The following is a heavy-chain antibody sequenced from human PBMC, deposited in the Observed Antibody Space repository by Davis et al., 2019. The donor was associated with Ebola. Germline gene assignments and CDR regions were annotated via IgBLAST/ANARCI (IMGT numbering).Heavy chain of an antibody. V-gene: IGHV3-20*04. J-gene: IGHJ5*02. Sequence: GESLKISCAGSGFTFEDYAMTWVRQAPGKGLEWVSGINWNGGSTGYADSVKGRFTISRDNAKSSLYLQMNSLRAEDTALYYCARVNTVTGYSRFDPWGQGTLVTVSS. CDR3: ARVNTVTGYSRFDP. D-gene: IGHD3-9*01. CDR1: GFTFEDYA. CDR2: INWNGGST.